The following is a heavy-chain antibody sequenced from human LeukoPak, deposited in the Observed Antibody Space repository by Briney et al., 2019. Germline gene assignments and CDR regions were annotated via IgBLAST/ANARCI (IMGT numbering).Heavy chain of an antibody. CDR1: GGSISSYY. Sequence: SETLSLTCTVSGGSISSYYWSWIRQSPGTGREWIGYIYYSGSTNYNPSLKSRVTISVATSKNQFSLKLSSVTAADTAVYYCAREYCSSTSCYFDYWGQGTLVTVSS. D-gene: IGHD2-2*01. J-gene: IGHJ4*02. CDR3: AREYCSSTSCYFDY. CDR2: IYYSGST. V-gene: IGHV4-59*13.